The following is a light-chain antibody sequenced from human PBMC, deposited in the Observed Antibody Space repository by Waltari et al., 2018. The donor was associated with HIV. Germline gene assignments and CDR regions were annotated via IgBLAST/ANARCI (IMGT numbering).Light chain of an antibody. V-gene: IGLV3-25*03. Sequence: SYELTQPPSVSVSPGQTARITCSGAALPKQSAYWYQQRPGPAPVLVISKDTERPSGIPERCSGSSSGRNATLTIIGGQAQDEADYHCQSADSNASLWVFGGGTKLTVL. J-gene: IGLJ3*02. CDR1: ALPKQS. CDR2: KDT. CDR3: QSADSNASLWV.